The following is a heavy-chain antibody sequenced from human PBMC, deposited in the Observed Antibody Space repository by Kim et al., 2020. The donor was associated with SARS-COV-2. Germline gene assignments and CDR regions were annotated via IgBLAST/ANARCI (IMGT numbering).Heavy chain of an antibody. D-gene: IGHD3-10*01. CDR1: GFTFSSYS. CDR3: ARAIITMVRGVILPTDY. J-gene: IGHJ4*02. V-gene: IGHV3-21*01. CDR2: ISSSSSYI. Sequence: GGSLRLSCAASGFTFSSYSMNWVRQAPGKGLEWVSSISSSSSYIYYADSVKGRFTISRDNAKNSLYLQMNSLRAEDTAVYYCARAIITMVRGVILPTDYWGQGTLVTVSS.